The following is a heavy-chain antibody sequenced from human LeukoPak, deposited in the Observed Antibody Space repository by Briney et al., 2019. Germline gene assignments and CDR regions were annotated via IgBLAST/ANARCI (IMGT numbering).Heavy chain of an antibody. Sequence: SETLSLTRTVSGGSISSSSYYWGWIRQPPGKGLEWIGSIYYSGSTYYNPSLKSRVTISVDTSKNQFSLKLSSVTAADTAVYYCARQEVRGVIITLDYWGQGTLVTVSS. CDR3: ARQEVRGVIITLDY. CDR1: GGSISSSSYY. D-gene: IGHD3-10*01. V-gene: IGHV4-39*01. CDR2: IYYSGST. J-gene: IGHJ4*02.